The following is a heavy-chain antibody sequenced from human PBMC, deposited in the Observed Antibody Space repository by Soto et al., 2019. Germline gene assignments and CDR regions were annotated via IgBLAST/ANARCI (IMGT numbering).Heavy chain of an antibody. CDR3: AKDFRSIVVVVAATPLAPYFDY. D-gene: IGHD2-15*01. CDR2: ISYDGSNK. V-gene: IGHV3-30*18. J-gene: IGHJ4*02. CDR1: WFTFSSYG. Sequence: PGGSLRLSCAASWFTFSSYGMHWVRQAPGQGLEWGAVISYDGSNKYYADSVKGRFTISRDNSKNTLYLQMNSLRAEDTAVYYCAKDFRSIVVVVAATPLAPYFDYWGQGTLVTV.